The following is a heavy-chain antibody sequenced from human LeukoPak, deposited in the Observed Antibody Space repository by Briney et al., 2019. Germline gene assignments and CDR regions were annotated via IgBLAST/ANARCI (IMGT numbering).Heavy chain of an antibody. Sequence: SETLSLTCTVSGGSISSYYWSWIRQPPGKGLEWIGYIYYSGSTNYNPSLKSRVTISVDTSKNQFSLKLSSVTAADTAVYYCARHFGSYDPLNLDIWGQGTMVTVSS. V-gene: IGHV4-59*08. CDR3: ARHFGSYDPLNLDI. J-gene: IGHJ3*02. D-gene: IGHD3-3*01. CDR1: GGSISSYY. CDR2: IYYSGST.